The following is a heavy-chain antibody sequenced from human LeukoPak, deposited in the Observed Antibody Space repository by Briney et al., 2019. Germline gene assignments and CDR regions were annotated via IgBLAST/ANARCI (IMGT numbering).Heavy chain of an antibody. J-gene: IGHJ4*02. CDR3: ARHGYSTGWYHF. CDR2: IYYTGST. CDR1: GSSFSSSSYY. D-gene: IGHD6-19*01. V-gene: IGHV4-39*01. Sequence: SETLSLTCTVPGSSFSSSSYYWGWIRQPPGKGLEWIGNIYYTGSTYYNPSLKSRVTISLDTSKNQFSLKLSSVTASDTAVYYCARHGYSTGWYHFWGQGTLVTVSS.